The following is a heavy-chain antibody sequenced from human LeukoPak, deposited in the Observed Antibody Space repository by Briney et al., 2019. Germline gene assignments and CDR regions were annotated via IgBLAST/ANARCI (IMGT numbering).Heavy chain of an antibody. V-gene: IGHV4-30-4*01. Sequence: SETLSLTCTVSGGSISSGDYYWSWIRQPPGKGLEWIGYIYYSGSTYYNPSLKSRATISVDTSKNQFSLKLSSVTAADTAVYYCARYGIVGEVLDYWGQGTLVTVSS. CDR1: GGSISSGDYY. J-gene: IGHJ4*02. CDR2: IYYSGST. D-gene: IGHD1-26*01. CDR3: ARYGIVGEVLDY.